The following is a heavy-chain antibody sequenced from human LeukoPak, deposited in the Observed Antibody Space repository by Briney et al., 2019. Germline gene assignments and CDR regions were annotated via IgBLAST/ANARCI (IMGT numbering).Heavy chain of an antibody. CDR2: MNPNSGNT. Sequence: ASVTVSCKASGYTFTSYDINWVRQATGQGLEWMGWMNPNSGNTGYAQKFQGRVTMTRNTSISTAYMELSSLRSEDTAVYYCAMSLTGYYRADYWGQGTLVTVSS. J-gene: IGHJ4*02. V-gene: IGHV1-8*01. D-gene: IGHD3-9*01. CDR3: AMSLTGYYRADY. CDR1: GYTFTSYD.